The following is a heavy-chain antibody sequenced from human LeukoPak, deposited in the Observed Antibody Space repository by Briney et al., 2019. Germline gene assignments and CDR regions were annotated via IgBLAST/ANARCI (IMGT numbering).Heavy chain of an antibody. V-gene: IGHV4-59*01. CDR2: IYYSGRT. D-gene: IGHD4-23*01. J-gene: IGHJ4*02. Sequence: SETLSLTCTVSGGSISSYYWSWIRQPPGKGLEWIGYIYYSGRTNYNPSLKSRVTISVDTSKKQFSLKLSSVTAADTAVYYCARMGATVVTPFLYWGQGTLVTVSS. CDR3: ARMGATVVTPFLY. CDR1: GGSISSYY.